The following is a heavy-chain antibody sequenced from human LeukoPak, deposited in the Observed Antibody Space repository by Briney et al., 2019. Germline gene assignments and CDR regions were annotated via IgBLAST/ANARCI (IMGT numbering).Heavy chain of an antibody. Sequence: GSLRLSCAASGFTFSSYAMSWVRQAPGKGPEWISAITSSGGNTYNADSVKGRFTISRDNSKNTLYLQMNSLRAEDTAVYYCASHDSSGYYLYRYFTYWGQGHLVTVSS. CDR1: GFTFSSYA. J-gene: IGHJ4*02. CDR3: ASHDSSGYYLYRYFTY. CDR2: ITSSGGNT. D-gene: IGHD3-22*01. V-gene: IGHV3-23*01.